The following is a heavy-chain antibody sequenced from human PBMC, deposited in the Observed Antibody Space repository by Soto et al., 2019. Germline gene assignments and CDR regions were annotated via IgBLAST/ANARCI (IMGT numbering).Heavy chain of an antibody. CDR1: GGSISRFH. D-gene: IGHD3-22*01. J-gene: IGHJ4*02. CDR2: ISCSGST. V-gene: IGHV4-59*01. CDR3: ARSGLDYLDSSGYYYSPSLIDY. Sequence: QVQLQESGPGLVKPSETLSLTCTVSGGSISRFHWSWIRPPPGKGLAWIGYISCSGSTNYNPSLKRRVTLSVDASQSPFSVKLSPVPAAHTAMYYRARSGLDYLDSSGYYYSPSLIDYWGQGTLVTVSS.